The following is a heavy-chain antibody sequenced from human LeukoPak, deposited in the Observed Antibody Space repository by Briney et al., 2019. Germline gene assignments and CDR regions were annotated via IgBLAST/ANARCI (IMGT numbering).Heavy chain of an antibody. D-gene: IGHD5-24*01. CDR3: ASWDGYNSRAFDI. CDR2: INHSGST. CDR1: GGSFSGYY. V-gene: IGHV4-34*01. J-gene: IGHJ3*02. Sequence: SETLSLTCAVYGGSFSGYYWSWIRQPPGKGLEWIGEINHSGSTNYNPSLKSRVTISVDTSKNQFSLKLSSVTAADTAVYYCASWDGYNSRAFDIWGQGTMVTVSP.